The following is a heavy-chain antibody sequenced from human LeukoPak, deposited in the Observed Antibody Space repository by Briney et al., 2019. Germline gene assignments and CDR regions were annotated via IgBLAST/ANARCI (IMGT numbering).Heavy chain of an antibody. CDR3: ARHPKKWNYDSSGYSDDAFDI. V-gene: IGHV5-51*01. D-gene: IGHD3-22*01. CDR1: GYSFTSYW. Sequence: GESLKISCKGSGYSFTSYWIGWVRQMPGKGLEWMGIIYPGDSDTRYSPSFQGQVTISADKSISTAYLQWSSLKASDTAMYYCARHPKKWNYDSSGYSDDAFDIWGQGTMVTVSS. CDR2: IYPGDSDT. J-gene: IGHJ3*02.